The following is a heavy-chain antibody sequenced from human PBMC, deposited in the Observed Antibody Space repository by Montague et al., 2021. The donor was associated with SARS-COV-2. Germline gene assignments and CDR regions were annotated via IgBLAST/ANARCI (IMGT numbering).Heavy chain of an antibody. CDR3: ARGGYSGYLDY. Sequence: SETLSLTCTVALDSISMKSKCRGWIHQPALKSLGWICGIYYMRNNYYNPSLKSRVTISVDTSKNQFSLKMSSVTAADMAVYYCARGGYSGYLDYWGQGTLVTVSP. J-gene: IGHJ4*02. D-gene: IGHD5-12*01. V-gene: IGHV4-39*07. CDR2: IYYMRNN. CDR1: LDSISMKSKC.